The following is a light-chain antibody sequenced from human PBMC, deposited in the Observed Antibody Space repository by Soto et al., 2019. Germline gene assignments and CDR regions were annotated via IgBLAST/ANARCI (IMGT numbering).Light chain of an antibody. V-gene: IGLV2-14*01. CDR2: EVS. CDR3: SSYSISTAYL. CDR1: SSDVGGYDY. Sequence: QSVLTQPASVSGSPGQSITISCTVTSSDVGGYDYVSWYQLHPGKAPKLMVFEVSNRPSGVSYRFSGSKSGNTASLTISGLQAEDEADYFRSSYSISTAYLFGTGTKVTVL. J-gene: IGLJ1*01.